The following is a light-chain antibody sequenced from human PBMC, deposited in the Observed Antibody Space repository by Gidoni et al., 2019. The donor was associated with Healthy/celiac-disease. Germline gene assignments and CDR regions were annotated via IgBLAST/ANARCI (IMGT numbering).Light chain of an antibody. V-gene: IGKV3-11*01. CDR1: QSVSSY. CDR2: DAS. CDR3: QQRSNWPTGT. J-gene: IGKJ3*01. Sequence: ETVLTHSPATLSLSPGERATLPCRASQSVSSYLAWYQQKPGQAPRLLIYDASNRATGIPARFSGSGSGTDFTLTISSLEPEDFAVYYCQQRSNWPTGTFGPGTKVDIK.